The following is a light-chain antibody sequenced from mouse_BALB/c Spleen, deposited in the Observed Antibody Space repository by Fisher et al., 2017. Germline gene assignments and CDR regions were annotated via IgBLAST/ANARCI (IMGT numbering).Light chain of an antibody. J-gene: IGKJ5*01. CDR3: QQRSSYPLT. V-gene: IGKV4-55*01. CDR2: DTS. Sequence: IVLTQSPAIMSASLGEKVTMSCRASSSVNYMYWYQQKPGSSPRLLIYDTSNLASGVPARFSGSGSGTSYSLTISRMEAEDAATYYCQQRSSYPLTFGAGTKLELK. CDR1: SSVNY.